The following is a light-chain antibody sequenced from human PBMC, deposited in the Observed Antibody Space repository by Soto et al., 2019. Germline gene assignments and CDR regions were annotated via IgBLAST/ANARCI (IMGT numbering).Light chain of an antibody. CDR1: QGIYKW. J-gene: IGKJ4*01. CDR3: QQANSFPLT. Sequence: DIQMTQSPSSVSASVGDRVTITCRASQGIYKWLAWYQQKPGNAPKLLISAASSLQSGVPSRFSGSGSGTDFTLTISSXQPEDFATYYCQQANSFPLTFGGGTKVDIK. V-gene: IGKV1-12*01. CDR2: AAS.